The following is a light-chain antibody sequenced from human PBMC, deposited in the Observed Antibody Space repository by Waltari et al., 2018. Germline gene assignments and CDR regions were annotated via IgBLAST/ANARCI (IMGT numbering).Light chain of an antibody. CDR3: QQSYNTPFT. CDR2: AAS. CDR1: QSISTH. Sequence: DIQMTQSPSSLSASVGDRVSITCRASQSISTHLNWYQQKPGKAPKLLIYAASNLQSGVPSRFSGRGSETDFTLTISSLQPEDFAVYYCQQSYNTPFTFGPGTKVDLK. J-gene: IGKJ3*01. V-gene: IGKV1-39*01.